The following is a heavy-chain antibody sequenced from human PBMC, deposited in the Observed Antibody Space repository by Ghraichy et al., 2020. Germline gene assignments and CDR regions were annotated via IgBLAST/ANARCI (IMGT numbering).Heavy chain of an antibody. CDR2: IYWDDDK. CDR3: AHRFCGGDCYSYFFDF. CDR1: SLTTSGVG. J-gene: IGHJ4*02. V-gene: IGHV2-5*02. Sequence: SLTTSGVGVGWIRQPPGKALEWLALIYWDDDKRYSPSLKSRLTITKDTSKNQVVFTMTNMDPVDTATYYCAHRFCGGDCYSYFFDFWGPGTLVTVSS. D-gene: IGHD2-21*02.